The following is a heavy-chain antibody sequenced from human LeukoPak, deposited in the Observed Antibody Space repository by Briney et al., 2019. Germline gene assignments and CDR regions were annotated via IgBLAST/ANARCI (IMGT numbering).Heavy chain of an antibody. V-gene: IGHV3-11*01. Sequence: PGGSLRLSCAASGFTFSDYYMSWIRQAPGKGLEWVSYISSSGCTIYYADSVKGRFTISRDNAKNSLYLQMNSLRAEDTAVYYCAREGGYGDYLIYYGMDVWGQGTTVTVSS. CDR3: AREGGYGDYLIYYGMDV. CDR1: GFTFSDYY. CDR2: ISSSGCTI. D-gene: IGHD4-17*01. J-gene: IGHJ6*02.